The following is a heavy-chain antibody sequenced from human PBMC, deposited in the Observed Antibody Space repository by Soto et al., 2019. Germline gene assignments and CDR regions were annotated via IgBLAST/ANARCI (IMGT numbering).Heavy chain of an antibody. D-gene: IGHD5-12*01. CDR2: ISYDGSNK. CDR1: GFTFSSYA. CDR3: ARDLSRDGYIGYYFDY. Sequence: QVQLVESGGGVVQPGRSLRLSCAASGFTFSSYAMHWVRQAPGKGLEWVAVISYDGSNKYYADSVKGRFTISRDNSKNTLYLQMNSLRAEDTAVYYCARDLSRDGYIGYYFDYWGQGTLVTVSS. J-gene: IGHJ4*02. V-gene: IGHV3-30-3*01.